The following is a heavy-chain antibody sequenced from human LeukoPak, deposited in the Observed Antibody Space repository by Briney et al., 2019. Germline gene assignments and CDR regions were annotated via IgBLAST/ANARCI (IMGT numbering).Heavy chain of an antibody. V-gene: IGHV3-30*18. Sequence: GGSLRLSCAASGFTFSSYGMHWVRQAPGKGLEWVAVISYDGSNKYYADSVKGRFTISRDNSKNTLYLQMNSLRAEDTAVYYCAKDYRPHDFWSGLVDYWGQGTLVTVSS. J-gene: IGHJ4*02. CDR3: AKDYRPHDFWSGLVDY. CDR1: GFTFSSYG. D-gene: IGHD3-3*01. CDR2: ISYDGSNK.